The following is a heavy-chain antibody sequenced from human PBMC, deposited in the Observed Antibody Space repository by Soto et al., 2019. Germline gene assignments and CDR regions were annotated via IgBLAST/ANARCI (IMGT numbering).Heavy chain of an antibody. D-gene: IGHD6-19*01. CDR2: IYYSGST. CDR3: ARGESSGWYRWYFDY. V-gene: IGHV4-59*01. Sequence: QVQLQESGPGLVKPSETLSLTCTVSGGSISVYYWTWIRQPPGKGLEYIGYIYYSGSTNYSPSLKSRVTISVDTSKNQFSLTLNSVTAADTAVYYCARGESSGWYRWYFDYWGQGTLVTVSS. CDR1: GGSISVYY. J-gene: IGHJ4*02.